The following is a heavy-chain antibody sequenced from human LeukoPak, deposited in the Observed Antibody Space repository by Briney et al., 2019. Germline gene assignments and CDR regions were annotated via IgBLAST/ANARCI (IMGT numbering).Heavy chain of an antibody. J-gene: IGHJ5*01. CDR1: GYTFTAYY. D-gene: IGHD1-1*01. CDR2: INPNSGGT. V-gene: IGHV1-2*02. CDR3: ARPWEITMSGRSYNWFDS. Sequence: VASVKVSCKASGYTFTAYYIHWVRQAPGQGLEWMGRINPNSGGTNYAQKFQGRVTMTRDTSISTAYMELSRLRSDDTAVYYCARPWEITMSGRSYNWFDSWGQGTLVTVSS.